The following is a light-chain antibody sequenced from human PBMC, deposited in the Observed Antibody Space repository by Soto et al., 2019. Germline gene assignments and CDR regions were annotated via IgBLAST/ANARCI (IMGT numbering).Light chain of an antibody. CDR2: KAS. CDR1: QSISSW. CDR3: QQYNSYPFT. Sequence: DILMTQSPSTLYASVGDRVTMTCRASQSISSWLAWYQQKPGKAPKLLIYKASSLESGVPSRFSGSGSGTEFTLTISNLQPDDFATYYCQQYNSYPFTFGPGTKVDIK. J-gene: IGKJ3*01. V-gene: IGKV1-5*03.